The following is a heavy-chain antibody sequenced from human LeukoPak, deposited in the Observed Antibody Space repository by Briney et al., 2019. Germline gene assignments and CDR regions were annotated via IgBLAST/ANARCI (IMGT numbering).Heavy chain of an antibody. CDR3: ARDASPKSYDFWRDWFDP. CDR1: GFTFSSYE. D-gene: IGHD3-3*01. V-gene: IGHV3-48*03. CDR2: ISSSGSTI. Sequence: GGSLRLSCAASGFTFSSYEMNWVRQAPGKGLEWVSYISSSGSTIYYADSVKGRFTISRDNAKNSLYLQMNSLRAEDTAVYYCARDASPKSYDFWRDWFDPWGQGTLVTVSS. J-gene: IGHJ5*02.